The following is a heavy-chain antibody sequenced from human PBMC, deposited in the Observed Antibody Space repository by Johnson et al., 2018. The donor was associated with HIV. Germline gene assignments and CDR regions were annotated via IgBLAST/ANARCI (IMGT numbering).Heavy chain of an antibody. D-gene: IGHD3-3*01. Sequence: VQLVESGGGLVQPGGSLRLSCAASGFTVSSNYMSWVRQAPGKGLEWVSVIYSGGSTSYADSVKGRFTLSRANSKNTLYLQMSSLRAEDTAVYYCAREGLAYYSFWSGSRHDAFDIWGLGTMVTVSS. CDR3: AREGLAYYSFWSGSRHDAFDI. CDR2: IYSGGST. J-gene: IGHJ3*02. V-gene: IGHV3-66*01. CDR1: GFTVSSNY.